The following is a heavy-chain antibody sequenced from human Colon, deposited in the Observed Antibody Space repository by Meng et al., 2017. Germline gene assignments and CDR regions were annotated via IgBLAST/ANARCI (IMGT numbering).Heavy chain of an antibody. Sequence: QVQLVQSGAEGKKPWASWTVSCKASGYTLYIHWVRLRPGEGLEWMGRINPRTGDTKSAQSFQGRVTMTRDTSTTTFSMDLRSLTTDDSAIYFCARESADGGSFDLWGQGTLVTVSS. J-gene: IGHJ4*02. CDR3: ARESADGGSFDL. D-gene: IGHD2-15*01. CDR1: GYTLY. CDR2: INPRTGDT. V-gene: IGHV1-2*06.